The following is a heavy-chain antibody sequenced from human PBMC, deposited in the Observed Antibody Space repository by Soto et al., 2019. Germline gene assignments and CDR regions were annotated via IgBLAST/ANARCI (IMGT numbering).Heavy chain of an antibody. D-gene: IGHD3-10*01. V-gene: IGHV4-4*02. Sequence: QVQLQESGPGLVKPSGTLSLTCAVSGGSISSSNWWSWVRQPPGKGLEWIGEIYHSGSTNYNPSLKSRVTISVDKSKNQFSLKLSSVTAADTAVYYCARDELYYYYVSGSYTLRNWGQGTLVTVSS. CDR1: GGSISSSNW. CDR2: IYHSGST. J-gene: IGHJ4*02. CDR3: ARDELYYYYVSGSYTLRN.